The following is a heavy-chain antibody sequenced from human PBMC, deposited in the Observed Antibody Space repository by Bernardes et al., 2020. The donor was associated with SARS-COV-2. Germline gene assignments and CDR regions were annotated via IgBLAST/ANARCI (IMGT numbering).Heavy chain of an antibody. Sequence: GVLRLSCAASGFTFSSYSMNWVRQAPGKGREWVAAISISSSYIYYAASVKGRFTIPRDNAKNSLYLQMNSLRAEDTAVYYCAGGQGLNYYSGMDVWGQGTTVTVSS. V-gene: IGHV3-21*01. J-gene: IGHJ6*02. CDR2: ISISSSYI. D-gene: IGHD6-19*01. CDR1: GFTFSSYS. CDR3: AGGQGLNYYSGMDV.